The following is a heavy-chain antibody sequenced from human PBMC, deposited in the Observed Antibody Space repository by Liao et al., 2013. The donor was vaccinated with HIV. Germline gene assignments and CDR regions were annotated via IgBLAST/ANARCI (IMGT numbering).Heavy chain of an antibody. CDR3: ARVQKGWGPYGDRLMGYYYYMDV. Sequence: QVQLQESGPGLVKPSQTLSLTCTVSGGSISSGGYYWSWIRQPAGKALEWIGYIYYSGSTNYNPSLKSRVTISVDTSKNQFSLKLSSVTAADTAVYYCARVQKGWGPYGDRLMGYYYYMDVWGKGTTVTVSS. D-gene: IGHD4-17*01. CDR2: IYYSGST. V-gene: IGHV4-61*10. CDR1: GGSISSGGYY. J-gene: IGHJ6*03.